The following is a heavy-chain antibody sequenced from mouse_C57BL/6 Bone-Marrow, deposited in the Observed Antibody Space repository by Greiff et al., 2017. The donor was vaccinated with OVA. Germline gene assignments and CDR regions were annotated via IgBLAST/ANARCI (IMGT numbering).Heavy chain of an antibody. CDR1: GFTFSDYG. J-gene: IGHJ2*01. CDR3: ARGDTTGLYYVDY. CDR2: ISSGRSTI. Sequence: EVKVVESGGGLVKPGGSLKLSCAASGFTFSDYGMHWVRQAPEKGLEWVAYISSGRSTIYYADTVKGRVTISRDNAKNTLFLQMPSLRSEDTAMYYCARGDTTGLYYVDYWGQGTTLTGAS. V-gene: IGHV5-17*01. D-gene: IGHD1-1*01.